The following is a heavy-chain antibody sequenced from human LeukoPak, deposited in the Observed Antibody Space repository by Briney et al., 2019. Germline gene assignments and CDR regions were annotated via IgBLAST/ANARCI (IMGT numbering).Heavy chain of an antibody. D-gene: IGHD3-10*01. J-gene: IGHJ4*02. V-gene: IGHV4-30-4*01. Sequence: SETLSLTCTVSGGSISSGDYYWSWIRQPPGKGLEWIGYIYYSGSTYYNPSLKSRVTISVDTSKNQFSLKLSSVTAADTAVYYCARDTFRHYGSGEDYWGQGTLVTVSS. CDR3: ARDTFRHYGSGEDY. CDR2: IYYSGST. CDR1: GGSISSGDYY.